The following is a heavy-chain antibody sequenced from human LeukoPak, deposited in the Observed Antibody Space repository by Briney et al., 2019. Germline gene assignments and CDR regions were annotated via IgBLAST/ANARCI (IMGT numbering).Heavy chain of an antibody. Sequence: GASVKVSCKASGYTFTSYGISWVRQAPGQGLEWMGWISAYNGNTNYAQKLQGRVTMTTDTSTSTAYMELRSLRSDDTAVYYCARPLRTMVRGEFWFDPWGQGTLVTVSS. CDR3: ARPLRTMVRGEFWFDP. CDR2: ISAYNGNT. CDR1: GYTFTSYG. V-gene: IGHV1-18*01. J-gene: IGHJ5*02. D-gene: IGHD3-10*01.